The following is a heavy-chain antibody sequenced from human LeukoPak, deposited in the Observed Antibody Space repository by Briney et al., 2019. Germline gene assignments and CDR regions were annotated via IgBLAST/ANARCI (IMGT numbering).Heavy chain of an antibody. CDR1: GFPFNSHW. J-gene: IGHJ4*02. D-gene: IGHD2-8*01. CDR2: IKEDGSEK. Sequence: GGSLRLSCAASGFPFNSHWMSWVRQAPGKGLEWVANIKEDGSEKTYVDSVKGRFTISRDNAKNSVYLQMNSLRVEDTAVYYCAAAPNSKYFDYWGQGTLVTVSS. CDR3: AAAPNSKYFDY. V-gene: IGHV3-7*01.